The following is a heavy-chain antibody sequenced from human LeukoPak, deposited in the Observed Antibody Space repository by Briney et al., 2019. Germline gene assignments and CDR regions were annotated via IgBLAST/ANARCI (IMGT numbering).Heavy chain of an antibody. CDR3: ARRGHGYGSPFDY. Sequence: GGSLRLSCAASGFTFSSYAMSWVRQAPGKGLEWVSAISGSGGSTYYADSVKGRFTISRDNSKNTLDLQMNSLRAEDTAVYYCARRGHGYGSPFDYWGQGTLVTVSS. V-gene: IGHV3-23*01. CDR1: GFTFSSYA. CDR2: ISGSGGST. J-gene: IGHJ4*02. D-gene: IGHD5-18*01.